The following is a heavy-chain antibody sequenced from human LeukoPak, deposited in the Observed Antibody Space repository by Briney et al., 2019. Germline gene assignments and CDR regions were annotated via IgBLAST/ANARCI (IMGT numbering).Heavy chain of an antibody. J-gene: IGHJ4*02. V-gene: IGHV1-69*04. CDR3: ASEESGDYFDY. CDR1: GGTFSSYA. CDR2: IIPIFGIA. D-gene: IGHD3-10*01. Sequence: GASVKVSCKASGGTFSSYAISWVRQAPGQGLEWMGRIIPIFGIANYAQKFQGRVTITADKSTSTVYMELSSLRSEDTAVYYCASEESGDYFDYWGQGTLVTVSS.